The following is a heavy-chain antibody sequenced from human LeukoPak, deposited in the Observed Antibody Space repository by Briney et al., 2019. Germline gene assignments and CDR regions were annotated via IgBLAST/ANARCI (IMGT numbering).Heavy chain of an antibody. D-gene: IGHD5-18*01. CDR2: IIPIFGRA. Sequence: SVKVSCKASGGTFSSYAISWVRQAPGQGLEWMGGIIPIFGRANYAQKFQGRGTITADESTSTAYMELSILRSEDKAVYYCAMPIIQLGATGYYYYGMEVGAKGPAVSV. CDR1: GGTFSSYA. CDR3: AMPIIQLGATGYYYYGMEV. J-gene: IGHJ6*04. V-gene: IGHV1-69*01.